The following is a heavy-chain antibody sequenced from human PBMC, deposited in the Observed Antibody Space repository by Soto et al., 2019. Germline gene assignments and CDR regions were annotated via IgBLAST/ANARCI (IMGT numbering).Heavy chain of an antibody. CDR2: IWFDGSNN. J-gene: IGHJ6*03. CDR1: GFTFSSYG. Sequence: GGSLRLSCAASGFTFSSYGMHWVRQAPGKGLEWVAVIWFDGSNNYYADSVKGRFTISRDNSKNTLYLQMNSLRAEDTSVYYCARDVEVVVAVNIDPYYYMDVWGKGTTVTVSS. V-gene: IGHV3-33*01. CDR3: ARDVEVVVAVNIDPYYYMDV. D-gene: IGHD2-15*01.